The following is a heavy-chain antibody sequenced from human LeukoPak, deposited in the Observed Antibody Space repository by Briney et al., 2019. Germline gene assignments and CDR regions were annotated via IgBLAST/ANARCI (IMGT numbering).Heavy chain of an antibody. D-gene: IGHD3-22*01. J-gene: IGHJ4*02. V-gene: IGHV4-31*03. CDR2: IYYSGST. CDR3: ASNYYDSRGYFGDY. CDR1: GGSISSGGYY. Sequence: SETLSLTCTVSGGSISSGGYYWSWIRQHPGKGLEWIGYIYYSGSTYYNPSLKSRVTISVDASKNQFSLKLSSVTAADTAVYYCASNYYDSRGYFGDYWGQGTLVTVSS.